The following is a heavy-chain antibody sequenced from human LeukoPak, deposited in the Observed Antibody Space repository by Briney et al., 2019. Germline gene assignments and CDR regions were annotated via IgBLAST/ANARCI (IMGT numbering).Heavy chain of an antibody. CDR3: ARDRGGRSGLDD. D-gene: IGHD2-15*01. CDR2: IKEDGGEI. V-gene: IGHV3-7*04. Sequence: GGSLRLSCAASGFTFSGSAMSWVRQAPGKGLEWVAFIKEDGGEIYYVDSVKGRFTISRDNAENSLYLQMNSLRAEDTAVYYCARDRGGRSGLDDWGQGTLVTVSS. CDR1: GFTFSGSA. J-gene: IGHJ4*02.